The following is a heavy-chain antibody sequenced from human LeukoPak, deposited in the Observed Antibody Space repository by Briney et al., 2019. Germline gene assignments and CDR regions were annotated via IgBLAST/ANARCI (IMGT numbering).Heavy chain of an antibody. V-gene: IGHV1-2*02. D-gene: IGHD5-18*01. CDR1: GYTFTGYY. CDR2: INPNSGGT. Sequence: GASVKVSCKASGYTFTGYYMHWVRQAPGQGLEWMGWINPNSGGTNYAQKFQGRVTMTRDTSISTAYMELSRLRSDDTAVYYCARDVKGYSYGLWDYYYYMDVWGKGTTVTISS. J-gene: IGHJ6*03. CDR3: ARDVKGYSYGLWDYYYYMDV.